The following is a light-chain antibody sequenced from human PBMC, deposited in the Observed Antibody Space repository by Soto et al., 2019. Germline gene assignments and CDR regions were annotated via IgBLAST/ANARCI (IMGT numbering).Light chain of an antibody. J-gene: IGLJ1*01. Sequence: QSALTQPASVSGSPGQSITISCTGTSSDVGGYNYVSWYQHHPGKAPKLIIYDVSNRPSGVSNRFSGSKSRNTASLTISGLQPEDEADYCCSSYTTSNTRQIVFGTGTKLTVL. V-gene: IGLV2-14*03. CDR3: SSYTTSNTRQIV. CDR2: DVS. CDR1: SSDVGGYNY.